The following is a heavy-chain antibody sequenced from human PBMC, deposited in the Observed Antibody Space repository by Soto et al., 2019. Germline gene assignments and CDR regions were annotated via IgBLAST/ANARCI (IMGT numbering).Heavy chain of an antibody. J-gene: IGHJ4*02. V-gene: IGHV5-51*01. CDR3: ARHLPSDSGSYYIDY. D-gene: IGHD3-10*01. Sequence: PGESLKISCKSSGYSFTTYWIGWVRQMPGKGLEWMGIIYPGDFDTKYSPSLQGQVTISADKSISTVYLQWSSLKASDTAMYYCARHLPSDSGSYYIDYWGQGTLVTVSS. CDR2: IYPGDFDT. CDR1: GYSFTTYW.